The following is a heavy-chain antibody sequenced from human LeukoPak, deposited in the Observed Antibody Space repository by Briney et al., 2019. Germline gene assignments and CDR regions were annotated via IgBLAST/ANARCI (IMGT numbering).Heavy chain of an antibody. V-gene: IGHV3-9*01. Sequence: PGGSLRLPCAASGFTFDDYAMHWVRQAPGKGLEWVSGISWNSGSIGYADSVKGRFTISRDNAKNSLYLQMNSLRAEDTALYYCAKDKGPYSGYDGFFDYWGQGTLVTVSS. J-gene: IGHJ4*02. CDR2: ISWNSGSI. CDR1: GFTFDDYA. CDR3: AKDKGPYSGYDGFFDY. D-gene: IGHD5-12*01.